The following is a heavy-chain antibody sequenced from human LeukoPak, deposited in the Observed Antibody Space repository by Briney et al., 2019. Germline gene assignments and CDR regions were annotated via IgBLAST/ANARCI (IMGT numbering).Heavy chain of an antibody. CDR2: INHSGST. J-gene: IGHJ4*02. CDR1: GGSFSGYY. D-gene: IGHD2-15*01. Sequence: SETLSLTCAVSGGSFSGYYWSWIRQPPGKGLEWIGEINHSGSTNYNPSLKSRVTISVDTSKNQFSLKLSSVTAADTAVYYCARMRVVAASSPFDYWGQGTLVTVSS. V-gene: IGHV4-34*01. CDR3: ARMRVVAASSPFDY.